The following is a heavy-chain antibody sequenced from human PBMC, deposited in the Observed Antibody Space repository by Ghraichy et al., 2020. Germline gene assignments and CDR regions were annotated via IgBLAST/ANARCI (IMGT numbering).Heavy chain of an antibody. CDR3: ARRIQLWLPYYFDY. CDR2: ISGSGGST. Sequence: GESLNISCAASGFTFSSYAMSWVRQAPGKGLEWVSAISGSGGSTYYADSVKGRFTISRDNSKNTLYLQMNSLRAEDTAVYYCARRIQLWLPYYFDYWGQGTLVTVSS. V-gene: IGHV3-23*01. D-gene: IGHD5-18*01. J-gene: IGHJ4*02. CDR1: GFTFSSYA.